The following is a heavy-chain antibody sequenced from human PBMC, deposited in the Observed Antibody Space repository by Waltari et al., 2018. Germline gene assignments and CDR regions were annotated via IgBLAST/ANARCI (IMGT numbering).Heavy chain of an antibody. CDR2: IYYSGST. D-gene: IGHD3-3*01. CDR1: GGSIRSGGYY. V-gene: IGHV4-31*03. J-gene: IGHJ3*02. Sequence: QVQLQESGPGLVKPSQTLSLTCTVSGGSIRSGGYYWSWIRQHQGKGLEWIGYIYYSGSTYYNPSRKSRVTISVDTSKNQFSLKLSSVTAADTAVYYCARRADYDFWSGYYTRLDAFDIWGQGTMVTVSS. CDR3: ARRADYDFWSGYYTRLDAFDI.